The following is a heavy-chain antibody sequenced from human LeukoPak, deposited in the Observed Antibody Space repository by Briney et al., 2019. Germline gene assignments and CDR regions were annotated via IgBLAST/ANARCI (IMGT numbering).Heavy chain of an antibody. CDR3: AKDFRIGYSAHFDY. J-gene: IGHJ4*02. CDR1: GFTFSSYA. D-gene: IGHD2-21*01. V-gene: IGHV3-23*01. CDR2: IRDSGSST. Sequence: PGGSLRLSCAASGFTFSSYAMSWVRQAPGKGLEWVSAIRDSGSSTHYADSVKGRFTTSRDNSKNTLFLQMNSLRAEDTAIYYCAKDFRIGYSAHFDYWGQGALVTVSS.